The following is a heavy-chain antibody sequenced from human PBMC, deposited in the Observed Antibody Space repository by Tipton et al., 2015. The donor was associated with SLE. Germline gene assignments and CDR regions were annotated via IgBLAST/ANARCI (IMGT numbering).Heavy chain of an antibody. CDR3: ARSGSSNFDPPDY. CDR1: GVSLCTSRYY. D-gene: IGHD4-11*01. CDR2: LYAGGST. Sequence: TLSLTCIVSGVSLCTSRYYWGWIRQSPGQGLEWVGSLYAGGSTYFHPSLKSRIAMSVDTSSNQFSLSLTSLTPADTAVYYCARSGSSNFDPPDYWGQGTLATVSS. V-gene: IGHV4-39*07. J-gene: IGHJ4*02.